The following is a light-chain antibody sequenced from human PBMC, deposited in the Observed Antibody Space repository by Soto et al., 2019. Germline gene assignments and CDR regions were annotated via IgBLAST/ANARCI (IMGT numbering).Light chain of an antibody. CDR1: SSDVGGYNY. J-gene: IGLJ1*01. Sequence: QSALTQPASVSGSPAQSITISCTGTSSDVGGYNYVSWYQQHPGKAPKLMIYDVSNRPSGVSNRFSGSKSGNTASLTISGLQAEDEADYYCSSYTSSSTVFGTGTKVTVL. CDR2: DVS. CDR3: SSYTSSSTV. V-gene: IGLV2-14*01.